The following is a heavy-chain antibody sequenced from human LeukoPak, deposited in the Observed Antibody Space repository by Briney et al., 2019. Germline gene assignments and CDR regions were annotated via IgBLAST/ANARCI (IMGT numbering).Heavy chain of an antibody. CDR3: ARDNAIIPAEIADY. D-gene: IGHD2-2*01. CDR1: GYTFTRYG. Sequence: ASVKVSCKTSGYTFTRYGISWVRQAPGQGLEWMGWISAYEGNTKYAQKVQGRVSMTTDTSTSTAYMELRSLRSDDTAVYYGARDNAIIPAEIADYWGQGTQVTVSS. CDR2: ISAYEGNT. V-gene: IGHV1-18*01. J-gene: IGHJ4*02.